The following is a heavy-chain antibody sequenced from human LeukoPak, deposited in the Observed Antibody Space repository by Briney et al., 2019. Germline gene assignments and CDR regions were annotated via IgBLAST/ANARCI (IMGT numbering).Heavy chain of an antibody. CDR3: ARDYYGSGSYYPNWFDP. Sequence: SQTLSLTRTVSGGSISSGDYYWSWIRQPPGKGLEWIGYIYYSGSTYCNPSLKSRVTISVDTSKNQFSLKLSSVTAADTAVYYCARDYYGSGSYYPNWFDPWGQGTLVTVSS. CDR1: GGSISSGDYY. J-gene: IGHJ5*02. D-gene: IGHD3-10*01. CDR2: IYYSGST. V-gene: IGHV4-30-4*01.